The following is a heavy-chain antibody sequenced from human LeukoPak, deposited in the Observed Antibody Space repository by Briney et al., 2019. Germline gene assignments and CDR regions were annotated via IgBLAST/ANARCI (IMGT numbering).Heavy chain of an antibody. D-gene: IGHD1-26*01. CDR2: ISGSGGST. J-gene: IGHJ4*02. Sequence: GGSLRLFCAASGFTFSSYAMSWVRQAPGKGLEWVSAISGSGGSTYYADSVKGRFTISRDNSKNTLYLQMNSLRAEDTAVYYCARDWSFALDYWGQGTLVTVSS. CDR1: GFTFSSYA. V-gene: IGHV3-23*01. CDR3: ARDWSFALDY.